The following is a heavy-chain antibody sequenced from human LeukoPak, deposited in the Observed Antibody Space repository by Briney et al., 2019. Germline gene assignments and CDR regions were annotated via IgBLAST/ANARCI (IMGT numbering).Heavy chain of an antibody. CDR1: GFSSSDHY. Sequence: PGGSLRLSCTASGFSSSDHYMTWMRQAPGKGLEWISYITSSGRSTDYADSVKGRFIISRDSAMNSLFLQMSSLRVDDTAVYYCTRDPDYGDPDWGQGTLVTVSS. CDR2: ITSSGRST. V-gene: IGHV3-11*01. D-gene: IGHD2-21*01. CDR3: TRDPDYGDPD. J-gene: IGHJ4*02.